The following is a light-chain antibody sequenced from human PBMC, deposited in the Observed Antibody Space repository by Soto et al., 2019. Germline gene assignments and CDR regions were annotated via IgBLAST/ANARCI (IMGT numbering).Light chain of an antibody. CDR3: SSYAGDNNVI. Sequence: QSALTQPPSASGSPGQSVTVSCTGTSSDVGGYNYVSWYQQYPGKAPKLMMYEVNKRASGVPDRFSGSKSGNTASLTVSGLQAEDEADYYCSSYAGDNNVIFGGGTKLTVL. J-gene: IGLJ2*01. CDR1: SSDVGGYNY. CDR2: EVN. V-gene: IGLV2-8*01.